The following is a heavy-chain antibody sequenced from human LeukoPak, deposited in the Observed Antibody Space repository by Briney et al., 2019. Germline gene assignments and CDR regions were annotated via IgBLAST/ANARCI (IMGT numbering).Heavy chain of an antibody. CDR3: ARVRLPLYYFDY. CDR1: GGSISSGLW. CDR2: IYHSGGT. V-gene: IGHV4-4*02. D-gene: IGHD4-11*01. Sequence: SETLSLTCAVSGGSISSGLWWSWVRQPPGKGLEWIGEIYHSGGTNYNPSLKSRVTISVDTSKNQFSLKLSSVTAADTAVYYCARVRLPLYYFDYWGQGTLVTVSS. J-gene: IGHJ4*02.